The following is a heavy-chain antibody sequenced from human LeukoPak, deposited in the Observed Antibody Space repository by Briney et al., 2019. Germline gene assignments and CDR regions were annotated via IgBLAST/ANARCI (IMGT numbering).Heavy chain of an antibody. CDR1: GGSISSSSYY. D-gene: IGHD2-15*01. CDR2: ISYSGST. V-gene: IGHV4-39*07. CDR3: ARGYCSGGSCYSYYYYSYMDV. Sequence: SETLSLTCTVSGGSISSSSYYWGWIRQPPGKGLEWIGSISYSGSTYYNPSLKSRVTISVDTSKKQFSLKLSSVAAADTAVYYCARGYCSGGSCYSYYYYSYMDVWGKGTTVTVSS. J-gene: IGHJ6*03.